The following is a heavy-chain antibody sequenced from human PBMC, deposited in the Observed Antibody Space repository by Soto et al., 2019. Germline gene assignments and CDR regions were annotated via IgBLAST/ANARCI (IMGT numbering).Heavy chain of an antibody. CDR1: GFTFSSYA. D-gene: IGHD6-19*01. CDR3: AKDREVAVAGTKCLWDD. J-gene: IGHJ4*02. CDR2: ISGSGGST. V-gene: IGHV3-23*01. Sequence: PGGSLRLSCAASGFTFSSYAMSWVRQAPGKGLEWVSAISGSGGSTYYADSVKGRFTISRDNSKNTLYPQMNSLRAEDTAVYYRAKDREVAVAGTKCLWDDWGQGTLVTVAS.